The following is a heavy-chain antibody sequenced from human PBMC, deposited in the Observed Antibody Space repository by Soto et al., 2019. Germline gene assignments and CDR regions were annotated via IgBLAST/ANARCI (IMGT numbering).Heavy chain of an antibody. CDR3: ARASSGAYAYYGMDV. V-gene: IGHV1-18*01. CDR1: GYTFTSYG. CDR2: ISAYNGNT. Sequence: QVQLVQSGAEVKKPGASVKVSCKASGYTFTSYGISWVRQAPGQGLEWMGWISAYNGNTNYAQKLQVTVTTTTATSTTTAYMALTSLRSVDTSVYYSARASSGAYAYYGMDVWGQGTTVTVSS. D-gene: IGHD4-17*01. J-gene: IGHJ6*02.